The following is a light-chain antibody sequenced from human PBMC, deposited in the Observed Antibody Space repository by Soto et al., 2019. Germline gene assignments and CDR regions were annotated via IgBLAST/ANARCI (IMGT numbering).Light chain of an antibody. CDR1: QTISNY. CDR3: QQSYSVLPIT. J-gene: IGKJ5*01. Sequence: DIQMTQSPSSLSASVGDRVTITCRASQTISNYLNWYQQKPGRAPTLLIYGASNAQSGVPSRFSGSGSGTYFTLTISSLQPEDFATYYCQQSYSVLPITFGQGTRLDMK. V-gene: IGKV1-39*01. CDR2: GAS.